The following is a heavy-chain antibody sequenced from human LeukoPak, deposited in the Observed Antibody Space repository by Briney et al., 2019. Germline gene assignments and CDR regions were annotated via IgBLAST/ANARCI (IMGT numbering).Heavy chain of an antibody. Sequence: ASVTVSCKFSGYTLTELSMHWVRQAPGKGLEWMGGFDPEDGETIYAQKFQGRVTMTEDTSTDTAYMELSSLRSEDTAVYYCATEFEFKGAVDYWGQGTPVTVSS. J-gene: IGHJ4*02. CDR3: ATEFEFKGAVDY. CDR1: GYTLTELS. CDR2: FDPEDGET. V-gene: IGHV1-24*01.